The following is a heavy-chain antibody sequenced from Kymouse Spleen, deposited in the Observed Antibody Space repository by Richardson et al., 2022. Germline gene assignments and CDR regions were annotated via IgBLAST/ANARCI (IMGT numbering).Heavy chain of an antibody. V-gene: IGHV3-15*01. J-gene: IGHJ6*02. Sequence: EVQLVESGGGLVKPGGSLRLSCAASGFTFSNAWMSWVRQAPGKGLEWVGRIKSKTDGGTTDYAAPVKGRFTISRDDSKNTLYLQMNSLKTEDTAVYYCTTEGITMVRGVIIWDGMDVWGQGTTVTVSS. CDR3: TTEGITMVRGVIIWDGMDV. CDR1: GFTFSNAW. CDR2: IKSKTDGGTT. D-gene: IGHD3-10*01.